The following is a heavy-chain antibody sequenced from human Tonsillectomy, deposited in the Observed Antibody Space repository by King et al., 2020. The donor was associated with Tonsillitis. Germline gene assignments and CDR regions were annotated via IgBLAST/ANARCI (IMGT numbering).Heavy chain of an antibody. J-gene: IGHJ3*02. CDR2: ISPNSGGT. D-gene: IGHD6-19*01. CDR3: ARVSIPVAGTRRHAFDI. V-gene: IGHV1-2*02. Sequence: QVQLVESGAEVKKPGASVKVSCKASGYTFTGYYMHWVRQAPGQGLEWMGWISPNSGGTNYAQKFQGRVTMTRDTSISTAYMELSRLRSDDTALYYCARVSIPVAGTRRHAFDIWGQGTMVTVSS. CDR1: GYTFTGYY.